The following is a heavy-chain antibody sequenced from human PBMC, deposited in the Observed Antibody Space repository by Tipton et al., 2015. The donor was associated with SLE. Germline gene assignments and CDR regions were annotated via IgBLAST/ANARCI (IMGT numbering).Heavy chain of an antibody. CDR3: ARGREFYDSSPDKWFDP. V-gene: IGHV3-7*01. CDR1: GFTFSSYW. Sequence: SLRLSCAASGFTFSSYWMSWVRQAPGKGLEWVANIKQDGSEKYYVDSVKGRFTISRDNAKNSLYLQMNSLRAEDTAVYYCARGREFYDSSPDKWFDPWGQGTLVTVSS. D-gene: IGHD3-22*01. CDR2: IKQDGSEK. J-gene: IGHJ5*02.